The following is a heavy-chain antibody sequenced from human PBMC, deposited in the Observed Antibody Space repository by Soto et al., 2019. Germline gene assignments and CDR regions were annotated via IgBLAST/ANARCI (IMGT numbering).Heavy chain of an antibody. CDR2: IYPGDSDT. CDR1: GYNFCRSR. J-gene: IGHJ4*01. CDR3: ARVANARDFDN. Sequence: SQPISGEAPGYNFCRSRMCRDRQMPGKGLEWMGIIYPGDSDTRYSPSFQGQVTISADKSISTAYLQWSSLKASDTAIYYCARVANARDFDNCGHGTLVTVS. V-gene: IGHV5-51*01.